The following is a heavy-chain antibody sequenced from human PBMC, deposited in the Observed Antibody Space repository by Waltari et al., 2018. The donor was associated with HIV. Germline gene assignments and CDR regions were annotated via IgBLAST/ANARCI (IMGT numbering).Heavy chain of an antibody. D-gene: IGHD1-26*01. CDR2: IYYSGST. CDR1: GGSISSSSYY. Sequence: QLQLQESGPGLVKPSETLSLTCTVSGGSISSSSYYWGWIRQPPGKGLEWIGSIYYSGSTYYNPSLKSRVTISVDTSKNQFSLKLSSVTAADTAVYYCAARGVGAASGTFDYWGQGTLVTVSS. J-gene: IGHJ4*02. V-gene: IGHV4-39*01. CDR3: AARGVGAASGTFDY.